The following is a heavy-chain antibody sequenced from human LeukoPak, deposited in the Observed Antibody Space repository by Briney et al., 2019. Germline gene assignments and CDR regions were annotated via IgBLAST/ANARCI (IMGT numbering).Heavy chain of an antibody. CDR3: TKPGIAAAGIWFDP. Sequence: ASVKVSCKASGYTFTGYYMHWGRQAPGQGLEWMGWINPNSGGTNYAQKFQGRVTMTRDTSISTAYMELSRLRSDDTAVYYCTKPGIAAAGIWFDPWGQGTLVTVSS. CDR1: GYTFTGYY. D-gene: IGHD6-13*01. CDR2: INPNSGGT. V-gene: IGHV1-2*02. J-gene: IGHJ5*02.